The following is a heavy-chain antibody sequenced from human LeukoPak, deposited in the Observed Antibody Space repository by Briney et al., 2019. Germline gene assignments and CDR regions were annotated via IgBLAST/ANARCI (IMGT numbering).Heavy chain of an antibody. CDR2: MNPNSGNT. V-gene: IGHV1-8*01. CDR1: GYTFTSYD. J-gene: IGHJ1*01. CDR3: AINLPANRRFQH. Sequence: GASVKVSCKASGYTFTSYDINWVRQATGQGPEWMGWMNPNSGNTGYAQKFQGRVTMTRNTSISTAYMELSNVRSEDTARYYCAINLPANRRFQHWGQGTLVTVSS. D-gene: IGHD1-14*01.